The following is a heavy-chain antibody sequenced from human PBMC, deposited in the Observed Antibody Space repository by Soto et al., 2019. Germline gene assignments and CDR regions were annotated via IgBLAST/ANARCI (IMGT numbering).Heavy chain of an antibody. CDR1: GFTLSTYR. J-gene: IGHJ6*02. V-gene: IGHV3-21*01. CDR2: ISSSSYYI. CDR3: AREKEDEGSSSLRVYYGMDA. Sequence: GGSLRLSCAASGFTLSTYRMTSGLQALVKVLYLVSSISSSSYYIHYADSVKGRFTISRDSAKNSVYLQLNSLRAEDTAVYYCAREKEDEGSSSLRVYYGMDAWGQGTTVTVSS. D-gene: IGHD6-6*01.